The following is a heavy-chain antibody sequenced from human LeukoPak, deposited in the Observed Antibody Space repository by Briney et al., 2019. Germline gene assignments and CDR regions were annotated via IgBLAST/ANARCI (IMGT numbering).Heavy chain of an antibody. J-gene: IGHJ4*02. CDR2: IYYSGST. D-gene: IGHD3-3*01. V-gene: IGHV4-31*03. Sequence: TSSETLSLTCTVSGGSISSGGYYWSWIRQHPGKGLEWIGYIYYSGSTYYNPSLKSRVTISVDTSKNQFSLKLSSVTAADTAVYYCASMLSWGSIFLDYWGQGTLVTVSS. CDR1: GGSISSGGYY. CDR3: ASMLSWGSIFLDY.